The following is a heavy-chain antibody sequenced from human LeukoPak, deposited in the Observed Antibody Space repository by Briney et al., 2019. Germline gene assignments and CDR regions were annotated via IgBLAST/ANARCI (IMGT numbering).Heavy chain of an antibody. CDR1: GGTFSSYA. J-gene: IGHJ4*02. CDR2: IIPIFGTA. V-gene: IGHV1-69*05. Sequence: ASVKVSCKASGGTFSSYAISWVRQAPGQGLEWMGGIIPIFGTANYAQKFQGRVTITTDESTSTAYMELNSLRAEDTAVYYCARGRITIFGVVIPPDYWGQGTLVTVSS. CDR3: ARGRITIFGVVIPPDY. D-gene: IGHD3-3*01.